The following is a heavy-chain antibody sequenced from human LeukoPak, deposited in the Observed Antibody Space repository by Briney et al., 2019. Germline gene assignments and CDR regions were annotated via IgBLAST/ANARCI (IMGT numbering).Heavy chain of an antibody. CDR1: GFTFSSYS. Sequence: GGSLRLSCAASGFTFSSYSINWVRQAPGKGLEWVSAISASGGGTYYADSVKGRFTISRDNSKNTLYLQMNSLRAEDTAVYYCAKGYHLLPFDYWGQGTLVTVSS. V-gene: IGHV3-23*01. D-gene: IGHD2-2*01. J-gene: IGHJ4*02. CDR2: ISASGGGT. CDR3: AKGYHLLPFDY.